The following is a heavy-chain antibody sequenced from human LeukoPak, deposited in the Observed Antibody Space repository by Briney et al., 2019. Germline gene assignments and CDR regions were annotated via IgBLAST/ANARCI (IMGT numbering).Heavy chain of an antibody. D-gene: IGHD5-12*01. CDR3: ARGTPGYSGYDYIDY. CDR2: INSDGSST. J-gene: IGHJ4*02. Sequence: GGSLRLSCAASGFTFSSYWMHWVRQAPGKGLVWVSRINSDGSSTSYADSVKGRFTISRDNAKNTLYLQMNSLRAEDTAVYYCARGTPGYSGYDYIDYWGQGTLVTVSS. V-gene: IGHV3-74*01. CDR1: GFTFSSYW.